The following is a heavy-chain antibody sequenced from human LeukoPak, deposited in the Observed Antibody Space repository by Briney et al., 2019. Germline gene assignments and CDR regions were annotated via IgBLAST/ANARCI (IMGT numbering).Heavy chain of an antibody. CDR3: ARSYYDVLTGYGEVDY. Sequence: GGSLRLSCAASGFTFSRYWMSWVRQAPGKGLEWVAVISYDGSNKYYADSVKGRFTISRDNSKNTLYLQMNSLRAEDTAVYYCARSYYDVLTGYGEVDYWGQGTLVTVSS. J-gene: IGHJ4*02. D-gene: IGHD3-9*01. CDR1: GFTFSRYW. V-gene: IGHV3-30*03. CDR2: ISYDGSNK.